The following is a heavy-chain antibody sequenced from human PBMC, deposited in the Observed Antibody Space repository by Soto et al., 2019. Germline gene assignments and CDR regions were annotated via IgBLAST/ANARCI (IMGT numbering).Heavy chain of an antibody. CDR1: GGSISSGGYY. V-gene: IGHV4-31*03. CDR3: ARDGAGGGWFDP. Sequence: QVQLQESGPGLVKPSQTLSLTCTVSGGSISSGGYYWSWIRQHPGKGLEWIGYIYYSGSTYYNPSLKSRVTISVDTSKNQFSLKLSSVTAADTAAYYCARDGAGGGWFDPWGQGTLVTVSS. J-gene: IGHJ5*02. CDR2: IYYSGST. D-gene: IGHD3-16*01.